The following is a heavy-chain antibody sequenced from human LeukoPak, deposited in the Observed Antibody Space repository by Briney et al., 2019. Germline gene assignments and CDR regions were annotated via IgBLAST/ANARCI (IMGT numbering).Heavy chain of an antibody. Sequence: GASVKVSCKASGGTFNSYAINWVRQAPGQGLEWMGGIIPMFGTANFAQKFQGRVTITADESTSTAYMELGSLRSEDTAVYYCAREMMFRGIIRTFGIWGQGTMVTVSA. J-gene: IGHJ3*02. D-gene: IGHD3-10*01. CDR1: GGTFNSYA. V-gene: IGHV1-69*13. CDR3: AREMMFRGIIRTFGI. CDR2: IIPMFGTA.